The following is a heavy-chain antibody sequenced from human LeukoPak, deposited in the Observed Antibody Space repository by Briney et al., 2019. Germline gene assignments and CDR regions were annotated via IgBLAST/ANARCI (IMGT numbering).Heavy chain of an antibody. D-gene: IGHD6-19*01. Sequence: GRSLRLSCAASGFTFSSYAMHWVRQAPGKGLEWVAVISYDGSDKYYADSVKGRLTISRDNSKNTLYLQMGSLRAEDMAVYYCARVVLSSGWLDYWGQGTLVTVSS. V-gene: IGHV3-30*14. J-gene: IGHJ4*02. CDR1: GFTFSSYA. CDR3: ARVVLSSGWLDY. CDR2: ISYDGSDK.